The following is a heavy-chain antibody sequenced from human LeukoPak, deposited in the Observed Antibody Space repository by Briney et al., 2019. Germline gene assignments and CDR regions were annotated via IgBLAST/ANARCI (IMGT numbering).Heavy chain of an antibody. V-gene: IGHV5-51*01. D-gene: IGHD3-10*01. CDR1: GYSFTSYW. J-gene: IGHJ6*04. CDR3: ARQVSDGSGSRTPVYYGMDV. Sequence: PGESLRISCKGSGYSFTSYWISWVRQMPGKGLEWMGIIYPGDSDTRYSPSFQGQVTISADKSISTAYLQWSSLKASDTAMYYCARQVSDGSGSRTPVYYGMDVWGKGTTVTVSS. CDR2: IYPGDSDT.